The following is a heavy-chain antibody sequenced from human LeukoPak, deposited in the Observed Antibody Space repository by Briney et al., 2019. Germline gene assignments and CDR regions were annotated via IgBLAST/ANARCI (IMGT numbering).Heavy chain of an antibody. D-gene: IGHD4-17*01. Sequence: ASVKVSCKASGGTFSSYAISWVRQAPGQGLEWMGRIIPIFGTANYAQKFQGRVTITTDESTSAACMELSSLRSEDTAVYYCARHGDYGGNWFDPWGQGTLVTVSS. CDR1: GGTFSSYA. CDR3: ARHGDYGGNWFDP. CDR2: IIPIFGTA. V-gene: IGHV1-69*05. J-gene: IGHJ5*02.